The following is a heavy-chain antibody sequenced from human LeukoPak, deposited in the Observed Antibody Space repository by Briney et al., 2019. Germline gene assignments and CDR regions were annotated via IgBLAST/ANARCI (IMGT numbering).Heavy chain of an antibody. J-gene: IGHJ4*02. V-gene: IGHV3-48*01. CDR1: GFTFSSYS. Sequence: GGSLRLSCAASGFTFSSYSMKWVRQATGKGLEWVSYISSSISNTDYADSVKGRFTISRDNAKNSLYLQMNSLRAEDTAVYYCANSYFDFWGQGTLVTVSS. CDR2: ISSSISNT. CDR3: ANSYFDF.